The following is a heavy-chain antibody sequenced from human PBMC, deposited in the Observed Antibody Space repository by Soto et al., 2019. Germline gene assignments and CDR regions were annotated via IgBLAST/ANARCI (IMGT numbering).Heavy chain of an antibody. J-gene: IGHJ6*02. V-gene: IGHV3-48*03. CDR3: ARYPSHSSGWYFDYYGMDV. CDR2: IGRGGDTI. CDR1: GFIFSEYE. Sequence: PGGSLRLSCVVSGFIFSEYEFNWVRQAPGKGLEWVSYIGRGGDTIYDAHSVKGRFIISRDDDKNTLYLEMNSLRAEDTAVYYCARYPSHSSGWYFDYYGMDVWGQGTTVTVSS. D-gene: IGHD6-19*01.